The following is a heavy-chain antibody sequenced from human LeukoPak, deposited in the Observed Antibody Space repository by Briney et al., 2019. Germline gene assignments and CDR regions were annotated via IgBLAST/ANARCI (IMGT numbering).Heavy chain of an antibody. CDR1: GFTVSDNY. Sequence: GGSLRLSCAASGFTVSDNYMSWVRQAPGKGLEWVSVMYSGGDTYYADSVKGRFTFSRDISKNTLYLQMNGLRTEDTAMYYCAGDAPQVPAAGVLASWGQGTLVTVSS. CDR2: MYSGGDT. CDR3: AGDAPQVPAAGVLAS. J-gene: IGHJ5*02. V-gene: IGHV3-53*01. D-gene: IGHD6-13*01.